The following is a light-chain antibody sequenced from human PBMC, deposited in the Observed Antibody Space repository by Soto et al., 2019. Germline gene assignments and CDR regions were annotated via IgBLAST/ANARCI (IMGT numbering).Light chain of an antibody. Sequence: QSALTQPDSVSGSPGQSITISCTGTSSDVGGYNYVSWYQQHPGKAPKLMIYEVSNRPSGVSNRFSGSKSGNTASLTISGLQAEDEADYYCSSYTGSSTPYVFGTGTKLTVL. CDR1: SSDVGGYNY. J-gene: IGLJ1*01. CDR3: SSYTGSSTPYV. CDR2: EVS. V-gene: IGLV2-14*01.